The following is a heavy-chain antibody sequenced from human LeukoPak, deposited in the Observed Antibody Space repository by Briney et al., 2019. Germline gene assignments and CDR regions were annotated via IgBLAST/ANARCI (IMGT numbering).Heavy chain of an antibody. CDR3: ARDKYQLLSGSYYYMDV. CDR2: ISYDGSNK. D-gene: IGHD2-2*01. V-gene: IGHV3-30*04. J-gene: IGHJ6*03. Sequence: GGSLRLSCAASGFTFSSYAMHWVRQAPGKGLEWVAVISYDGSNKYYADSVKGRFTIPRDNCKNTLYLKLNSMRAEDTAVYYCARDKYQLLSGSYYYMDVWGKGATVTVSS. CDR1: GFTFSSYA.